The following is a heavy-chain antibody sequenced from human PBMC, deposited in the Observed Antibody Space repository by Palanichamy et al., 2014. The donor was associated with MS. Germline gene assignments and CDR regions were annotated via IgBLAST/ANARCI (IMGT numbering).Heavy chain of an antibody. J-gene: IGHJ4*02. Sequence: LEWVSTISGSGGSTNYADSVKGRFTISRDNSKNTLYLQINSLRAEDTAVYYCARDRGYCRTTNCYEGRADCWGQGTLVTVSS. D-gene: IGHD2-2*03. CDR3: ARDRGYCRTTNCYEGRADC. V-gene: IGHV3-23*01. CDR2: ISGSGGST.